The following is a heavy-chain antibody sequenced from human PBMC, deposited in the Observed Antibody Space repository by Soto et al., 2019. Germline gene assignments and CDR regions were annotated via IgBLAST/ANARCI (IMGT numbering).Heavy chain of an antibody. CDR2: TPYDGSHK. CDR1: GFTFSNYG. Sequence: VGSLRLSCAASGFTFSNYGMHWVRQAPGKGLEWVAVTPYDGSHKYYVDSVKGRFTISRDNSKNTLYLQMNSLRPEDTAVYYCTKGAEGGAYYGVDVWGQGTMVTVS. D-gene: IGHD3-16*01. CDR3: TKGAEGGAYYGVDV. J-gene: IGHJ6*02. V-gene: IGHV3-30*18.